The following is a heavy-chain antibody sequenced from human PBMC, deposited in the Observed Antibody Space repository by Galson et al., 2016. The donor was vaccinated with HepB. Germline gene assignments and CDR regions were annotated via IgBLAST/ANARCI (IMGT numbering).Heavy chain of an antibody. CDR1: GGSINNYY. Sequence: SETLSLTCSVSGGSINNYYWSWIRQPPGKGLEWIGYISYIGSINSIPSLKGRVTISVDTSKNQFSLKLRSVTAADTAVYYCARAVVGAFNWFDPWGQGTLVTVSS. D-gene: IGHD1-26*01. CDR3: ARAVVGAFNWFDP. CDR2: ISYIGSI. J-gene: IGHJ5*02. V-gene: IGHV4-59*01.